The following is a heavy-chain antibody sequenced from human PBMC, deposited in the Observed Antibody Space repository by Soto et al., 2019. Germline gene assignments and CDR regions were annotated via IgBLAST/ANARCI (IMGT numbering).Heavy chain of an antibody. CDR2: IFLSGNA. J-gene: IGHJ4*01. D-gene: IGHD2-15*01. Sequence: SETLSLTCTVSGGSIRNVYWSWIRQAPGKGLEWIGFIFLSGNAKYNPSLKSRATISVDTSKNQFSLSLDSVTAADTAVYFCARAHAPTLPFDSWGQGTLVTVSS. CDR1: GGSIRNVY. CDR3: ARAHAPTLPFDS. V-gene: IGHV4-59*01.